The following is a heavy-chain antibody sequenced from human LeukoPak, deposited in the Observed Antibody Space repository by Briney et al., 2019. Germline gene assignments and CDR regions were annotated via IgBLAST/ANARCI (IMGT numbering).Heavy chain of an antibody. CDR1: GFTFSSYA. Sequence: GGSLRLSCAASGFTFSSYAMHWVRQAPGKGLEWVAVISYDGSNKYYADSVKGRFTISRDNSKNTLYLQVNSLRAEDTAVYYCAREQVVPAAMIDYWGQGTLVTVSS. CDR2: ISYDGSNK. CDR3: AREQVVPAAMIDY. J-gene: IGHJ4*02. D-gene: IGHD2-2*01. V-gene: IGHV3-30*04.